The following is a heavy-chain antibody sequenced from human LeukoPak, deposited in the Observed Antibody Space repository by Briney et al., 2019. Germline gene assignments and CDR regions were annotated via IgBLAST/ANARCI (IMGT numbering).Heavy chain of an antibody. J-gene: IGHJ3*02. D-gene: IGHD3-16*01. V-gene: IGHV3-33*01. Sequence: GRSLRLSCATSVFTFSGYGMHWVRQAPGQGLGGGAVILNDGSQDKYADSVKGRFPISRDNSKTTLFPQLNSLRAEDTAVYYCARDDALGDNALDIWGQGTMVTVSS. CDR1: VFTFSGYG. CDR3: ARDDALGDNALDI. CDR2: ILNDGSQD.